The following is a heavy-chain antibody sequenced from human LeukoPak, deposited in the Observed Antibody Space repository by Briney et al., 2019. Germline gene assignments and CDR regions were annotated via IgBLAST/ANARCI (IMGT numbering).Heavy chain of an antibody. CDR3: ARDYSEQLVLSY. D-gene: IGHD6-13*01. CDR2: IIPIFGTA. Sequence: SVKVSCKASGGTFSSYAISWVRQTPGQGLEWMGGIIPIFGTANYAQKFQGRVTITADKSTSTAYMELSSLRSEDTAVYYCARDYSEQLVLSYWGQGTLVTVSS. V-gene: IGHV1-69*06. J-gene: IGHJ4*02. CDR1: GGTFSSYA.